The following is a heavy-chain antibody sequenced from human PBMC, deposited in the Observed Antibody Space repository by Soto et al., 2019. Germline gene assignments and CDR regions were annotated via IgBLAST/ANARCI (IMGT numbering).Heavy chain of an antibody. CDR3: ATWHEREHAYDV. J-gene: IGHJ3*01. CDR1: GLTISGKKY. CDR2: LYDVDGS. D-gene: IGHD1-1*01. V-gene: IGHV3-53*01. Sequence: SLRLSCAAFGLTISGKKYVAWVRQAPGKGLEWVSALYDVDGSFYADSVKGRFTTSSDSSKATVYLQMNDLRPDDTAVYYCATWHEREHAYDVWGQGTTVTVSS.